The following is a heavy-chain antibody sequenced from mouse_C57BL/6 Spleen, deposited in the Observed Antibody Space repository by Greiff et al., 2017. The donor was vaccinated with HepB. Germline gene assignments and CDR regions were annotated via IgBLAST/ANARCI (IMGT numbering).Heavy chain of an antibody. V-gene: IGHV5-17*01. CDR1: GFTFSDYG. CDR3: AKDSSGSPFAY. CDR2: ISSGSSTI. Sequence: EVMLVESGGGLVKPGGSLKLSCAASGFTFSDYGMHWVRQAPEKGLEWVAYISSGSSTIYYADTVKGRFTSSRDNAKNTLFLQMTSLRSEDTAMYYCAKDSSGSPFAYWGQGTLVTVSA. D-gene: IGHD3-2*02. J-gene: IGHJ3*01.